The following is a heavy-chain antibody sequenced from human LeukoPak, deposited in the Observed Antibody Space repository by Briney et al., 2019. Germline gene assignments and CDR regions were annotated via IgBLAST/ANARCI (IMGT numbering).Heavy chain of an antibody. V-gene: IGHV1-8*01. CDR3: ARASGGEASITMVRGAPWWFDP. Sequence: ASLKLSCKASGYTFTSYDINWVRHAPGQGLEWMGWMYPISGNTGYAQKFQGRVTMTRNTSRGTAYMELSSLRSEDTAVYSCARASGGEASITMVRGAPWWFDPWGQGTLVTVSS. D-gene: IGHD3-10*01. CDR2: MYPISGNT. CDR1: GYTFTSYD. J-gene: IGHJ5*02.